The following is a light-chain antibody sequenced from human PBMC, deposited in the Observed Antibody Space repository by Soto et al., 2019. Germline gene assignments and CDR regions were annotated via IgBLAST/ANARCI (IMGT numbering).Light chain of an antibody. CDR3: PSYVSSLSAYV. CDR1: SSNIGAGCD. V-gene: IGLV1-40*01. CDR2: GNS. J-gene: IGLJ1*01. Sequence: QSVLTQRPSVSGAPGQRVTISCTGSSSNIGAGCDVHWYQQLPGTAPKLLIYGNSNRPSGVPDRFSGSKSGTSASLAITALQAEDVADYSCPSYVSSLSAYVSGSGT.